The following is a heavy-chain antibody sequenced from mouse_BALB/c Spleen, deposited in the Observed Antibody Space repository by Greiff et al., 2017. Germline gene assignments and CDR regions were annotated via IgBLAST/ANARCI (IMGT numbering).Heavy chain of an antibody. V-gene: IGHV5-12-1*01. CDR3: ARHYRYDGYAMDY. Sequence: EVKLVESGGGLVKPGGSLKLSCAASGFAFSSYDMSWVRQTPEKRLEWVAYISSGGGSTYYPDTVKGRFTISRDNAKNTLYLQMSSLKSEDTAMYYCARHYRYDGYAMDYWGQGTSVTVSS. CDR2: ISSGGGST. J-gene: IGHJ4*01. CDR1: GFAFSSYD. D-gene: IGHD2-14*01.